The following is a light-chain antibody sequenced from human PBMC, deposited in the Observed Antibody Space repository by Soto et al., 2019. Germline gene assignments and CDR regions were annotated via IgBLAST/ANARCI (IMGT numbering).Light chain of an antibody. V-gene: IGKV1-9*01. CDR1: QDSTKY. J-gene: IGKJ4*01. Sequence: IQLPQSPSSLSVSVGDRVTITCRASQDSTKYLAWYQQKQGKXXNLXIYDASTLHSGVPSRFSGSGSGTDLTITVSGLQPEDCETYDGQQLSSYPSTFGGGTKVDIK. CDR3: QQLSSYPST. CDR2: DAS.